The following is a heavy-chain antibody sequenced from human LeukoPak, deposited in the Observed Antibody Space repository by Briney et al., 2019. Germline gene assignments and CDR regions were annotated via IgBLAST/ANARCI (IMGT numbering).Heavy chain of an antibody. V-gene: IGHV3-33*01. J-gene: IGHJ4*02. Sequence: PGGSLRLSCAASGFTFSSYGMYWVRQAPGKGLEWVAVIWYDGSNKYYADSVKGRFTISRDNSKNTLYLQMNSLRAEDTAVYYCARDYYDSSGYYGVQDYWGQGTLVTVSS. D-gene: IGHD3-22*01. CDR1: GFTFSSYG. CDR2: IWYDGSNK. CDR3: ARDYYDSSGYYGVQDY.